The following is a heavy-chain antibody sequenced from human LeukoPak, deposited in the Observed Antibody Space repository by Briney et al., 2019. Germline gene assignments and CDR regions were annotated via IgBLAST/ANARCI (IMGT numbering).Heavy chain of an antibody. V-gene: IGHV4-59*08. CDR2: IYYSGST. CDR1: GGPISSYY. D-gene: IGHD5-18*01. Sequence: SETLSLTCTVSGGPISSYYWSWMRQPPGKGLEWIGHIYYSGSTNYNPSLKSRVTISVDTSKNQFSLKLSSVTAADTAVYYCARQRGYSYGASLDYWGQGTLVTVSS. J-gene: IGHJ4*02. CDR3: ARQRGYSYGASLDY.